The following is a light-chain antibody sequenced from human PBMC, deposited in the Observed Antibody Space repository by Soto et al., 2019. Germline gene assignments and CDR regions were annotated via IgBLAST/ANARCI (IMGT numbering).Light chain of an antibody. CDR2: DAS. J-gene: IGKJ5*01. Sequence: ESMLTPSPATLSLPPRERPTLTCRASETVSSFLAWYQQKPGQAPRLLIYDASNRASGIPARFSGSGSGTDFTLTIRSLEPEDFAVHYCQQGSNWPLITFCQGTRLEIK. V-gene: IGKV3-11*01. CDR3: QQGSNWPLIT. CDR1: ETVSSF.